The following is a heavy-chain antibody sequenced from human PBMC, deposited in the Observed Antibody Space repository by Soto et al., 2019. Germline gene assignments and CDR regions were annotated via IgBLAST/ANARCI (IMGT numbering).Heavy chain of an antibody. CDR1: GASFGTYY. J-gene: IGHJ4*02. CDR3: AGEGGGYRFDY. D-gene: IGHD1-1*01. V-gene: IGHV4-59*01. CDR2: IFYSGHL. Sequence: QVQLQESGPGLVKPSETLSLTCAVSGASFGTYYWSWIRQPPGKGLEWIGYIFYSGHLKYNPSLKRRTTKSVDPSKNQNPLGLTSVAAADPAGFFCAGEGGGYRFDYRGQGTLVTVSS.